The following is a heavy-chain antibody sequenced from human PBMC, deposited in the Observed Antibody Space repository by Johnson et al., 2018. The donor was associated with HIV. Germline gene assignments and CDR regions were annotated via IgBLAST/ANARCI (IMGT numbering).Heavy chain of an antibody. V-gene: IGHV3-30*02. Sequence: QMQLVESGGGVVQPGGSLRLSCAASGFTFSSYGMHWVRPAPGKGLEWVAFIRYDGSNKYYEDSVKGRFTISRDNSKNTLYLQMNSLRAEDTAVYYCAKDPGSGSPGAFDIWGQGTMVTVSS. D-gene: IGHD1-26*01. CDR3: AKDPGSGSPGAFDI. CDR2: IRYDGSNK. J-gene: IGHJ3*02. CDR1: GFTFSSYG.